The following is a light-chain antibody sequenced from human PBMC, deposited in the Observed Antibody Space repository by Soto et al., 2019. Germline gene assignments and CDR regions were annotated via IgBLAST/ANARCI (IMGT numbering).Light chain of an antibody. Sequence: QSALTQPASVSGSPGQSITISCTGNSSDVGYHNYVSWYRQHPGKAPRPMIYEVNNRPSGVSNRFSGSKSGNTASLTISGLQAEDEADYYCSSCTSSNTLLYVFGTGTKVTVL. CDR2: EVN. CDR1: SSDVGYHNY. V-gene: IGLV2-14*01. J-gene: IGLJ1*01. CDR3: SSCTSSNTLLYV.